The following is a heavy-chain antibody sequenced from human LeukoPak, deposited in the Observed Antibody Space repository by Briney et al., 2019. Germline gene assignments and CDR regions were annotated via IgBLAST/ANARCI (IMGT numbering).Heavy chain of an antibody. D-gene: IGHD2-21*02. CDR1: GFSFTTYC. J-gene: IGHJ4*02. V-gene: IGHV3-33*01. CDR3: ARDACSGGACFDC. CDR2: IWYDGSKT. Sequence: PGGSLRLSCAMSGFSFTTYCFHWVRQAPGKVLEWVAVIWYDGSKTYYPDSVKGRFTMSRDNSKNTLYLQMNSLRADDTAVYYCARDACSGGACFDCWGQGTLVTVSS.